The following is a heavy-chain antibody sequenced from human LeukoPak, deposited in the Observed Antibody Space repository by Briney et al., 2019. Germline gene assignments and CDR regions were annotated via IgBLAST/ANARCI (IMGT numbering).Heavy chain of an antibody. CDR1: GFTFSSYS. V-gene: IGHV3-48*01. CDR3: ARDRGDSSGYSPEYFDY. Sequence: GGSLRLSCAASGFTFSSYSVNWVRQAPGKGLEWVSYISSSSSTIYYADSVKGRFTTSRDNAKNSLYLQMNSPRAEDTAVYYCARDRGDSSGYSPEYFDYWGQGTLVTVSS. CDR2: ISSSSSTI. J-gene: IGHJ4*02. D-gene: IGHD3-22*01.